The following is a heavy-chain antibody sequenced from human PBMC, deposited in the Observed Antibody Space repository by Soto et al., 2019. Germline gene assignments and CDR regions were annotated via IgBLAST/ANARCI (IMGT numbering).Heavy chain of an antibody. CDR3: AREVPQFALGMDV. CDR1: GGTFSSYA. D-gene: IGHD3-10*01. V-gene: IGHV1-69*06. CDR2: VIPIFGTA. J-gene: IGHJ6*02. Sequence: SVKVSCKASGGTFSSYAISWVRQAPGQGLEWMGGVIPIFGTANYAQKFQGRVTITADKSTSTAYMELSSLRSEDTAMYYCAREVPQFALGMDVWGQGTTVTVSS.